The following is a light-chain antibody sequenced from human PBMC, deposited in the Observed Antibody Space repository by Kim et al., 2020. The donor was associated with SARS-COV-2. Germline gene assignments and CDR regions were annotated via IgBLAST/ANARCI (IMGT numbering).Light chain of an antibody. J-gene: IGKJ2*02. CDR3: QEYDSTPCT. CDR2: RAS. CDR1: QSISSW. V-gene: IGKV1-5*03. Sequence: DIQMTQSPSTLSASVGDTVTITCRASQSISSWLAWYQQKPGKAPNLLIYRASSLESGVPSRFSGSGSGTEFTLSISSLQPDDFATYYCQEYDSTPCTFRQGTKLDI.